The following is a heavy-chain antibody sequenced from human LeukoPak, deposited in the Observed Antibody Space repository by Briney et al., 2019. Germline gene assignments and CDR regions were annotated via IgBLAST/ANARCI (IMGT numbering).Heavy chain of an antibody. V-gene: IGHV3-48*04. Sequence: GGSLRLSCAASGFYFNIYSMHWVRQAPGKGLEWVSYISSTSRTIYYADSVKGRFTVSRDNDKNSLYLQMDSLRVEDTAVYYCARDAYSNYERADYFDYWGQGTLVTVSS. CDR2: ISSTSRTI. CDR1: GFYFNIYS. CDR3: ARDAYSNYERADYFDY. D-gene: IGHD4-11*01. J-gene: IGHJ4*02.